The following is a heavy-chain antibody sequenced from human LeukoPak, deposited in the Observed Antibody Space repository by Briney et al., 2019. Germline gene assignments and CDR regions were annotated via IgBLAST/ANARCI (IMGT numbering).Heavy chain of an antibody. D-gene: IGHD3-22*01. Sequence: ASVKVSCKASGYTFTGYYLHWVRQAPGQGLGWMGWIDPNSGGTNYAQKFQGRVTMTRDTSISTAYMELSRLRSDDTAVYYCARTFIYDNSGGDAFDIWGQGTMVTVSS. J-gene: IGHJ3*02. CDR1: GYTFTGYY. CDR3: ARTFIYDNSGGDAFDI. V-gene: IGHV1-2*02. CDR2: IDPNSGGT.